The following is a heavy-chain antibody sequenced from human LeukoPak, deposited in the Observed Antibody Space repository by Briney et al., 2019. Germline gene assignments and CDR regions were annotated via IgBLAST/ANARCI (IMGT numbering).Heavy chain of an antibody. CDR1: GFTFSSYW. Sequence: GGSLRLSCAASGFTFSSYWMHWVRQAPGKGLVWVSRISTDGSSISYADSVKGRFTISRDNAKSTLCLQMNSLRAEDTGLYYCLRSAYSGSKVDYWGQGTLVTVSS. J-gene: IGHJ4*02. CDR3: LRSAYSGSKVDY. D-gene: IGHD1-26*01. CDR2: ISTDGSSI. V-gene: IGHV3-74*01.